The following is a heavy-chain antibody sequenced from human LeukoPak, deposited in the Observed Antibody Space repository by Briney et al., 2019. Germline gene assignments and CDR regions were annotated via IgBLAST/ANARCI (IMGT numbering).Heavy chain of an antibody. D-gene: IGHD6-13*01. CDR2: ISYDGSNK. J-gene: IGHJ5*02. CDR3: AKEPIAAAGTDNWFDP. CDR1: GFTFSSYG. V-gene: IGHV3-30*18. Sequence: GGSLRLSCAASGFTFSSYGMHWVRQAPGKGLEWVAVISYDGSNKYYADSVKGRFTISRDNSKNTLYLQMNSLRAEDTAVYYCAKEPIAAAGTDNWFDPWGQGTLVTVSS.